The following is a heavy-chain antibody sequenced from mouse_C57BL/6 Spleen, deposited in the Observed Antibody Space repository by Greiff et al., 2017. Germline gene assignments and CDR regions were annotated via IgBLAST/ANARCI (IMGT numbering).Heavy chain of an antibody. Sequence: VQGVESGGDLVKPGGSLKLSCAASGFTFSSYGMSWVRQTPDKRLEWVATISSGGSYTYYPDSVKGRFTISRDNAKNTLYLQMSSLKSEDTAMYYCARRDYGYFDVWGTGTTVTVSS. CDR2: ISSGGSYT. CDR3: ARRDYGYFDV. V-gene: IGHV5-6*01. J-gene: IGHJ1*03. CDR1: GFTFSSYG.